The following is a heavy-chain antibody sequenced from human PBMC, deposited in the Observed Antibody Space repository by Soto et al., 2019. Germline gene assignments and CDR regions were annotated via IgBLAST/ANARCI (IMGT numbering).Heavy chain of an antibody. CDR1: GFTFSSYA. V-gene: IGHV3-23*01. D-gene: IGHD2-2*01. CDR2: ISGSGGST. J-gene: IGHJ4*02. Sequence: EVQLLESGGGLVQPGGSLRLSCAASGFTFSSYAMSQVRQAPGKGREWVPAISGSGGSTYYADSGKGRFTITRDDSKNKLYLQMNSRRAEDTAVYYCANKYQLDYWGQGTLVTVSS. CDR3: ANKYQLDY.